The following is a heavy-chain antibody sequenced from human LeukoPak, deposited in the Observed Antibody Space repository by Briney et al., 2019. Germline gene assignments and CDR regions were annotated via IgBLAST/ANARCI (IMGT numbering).Heavy chain of an antibody. CDR1: GYSFTSYW. CDR3: ARCSRGYYDSSGYLSRAFDI. J-gene: IGHJ3*02. CDR2: IYPGDSDT. Sequence: GESLKISCKGSGYSFTSYWIGWVRQMPGKGLEWMGIIYPGDSDTRYSPSFQGQVTISADKSIGTAYLQWSSLKASDTAMYYCARCSRGYYDSSGYLSRAFDIWGQGTMVTVSS. D-gene: IGHD3-22*01. V-gene: IGHV5-51*01.